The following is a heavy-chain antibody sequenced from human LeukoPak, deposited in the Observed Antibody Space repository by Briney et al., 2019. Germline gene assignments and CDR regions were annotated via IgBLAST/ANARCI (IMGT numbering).Heavy chain of an antibody. D-gene: IGHD6-13*01. CDR2: IYYSGST. V-gene: IGHV4-59*01. CDR1: GGSISSYY. CDR3: ALSWIAAAGAFDY. J-gene: IGHJ4*02. Sequence: SETLSLTCTVSGGSISSYYWSWIRQPPGKGLDWIGYIYYSGSTNYNPSLKSRVTISVDTSKNQFSLKLSSVTAADTAVYYCALSWIAAAGAFDYWGQGTLVTVSS.